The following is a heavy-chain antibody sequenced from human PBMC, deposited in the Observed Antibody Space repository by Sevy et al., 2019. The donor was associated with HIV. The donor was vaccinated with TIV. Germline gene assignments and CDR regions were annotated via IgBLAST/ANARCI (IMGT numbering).Heavy chain of an antibody. CDR2: ISSSGGST. Sequence: GGSLRLSCAASGFTFSAYAMSWVRQAPGKGLEWVSCISSSGGSTYYADSVKGRFSISRDTPKNTLNLQMNSLRAEDTAVYNCATPSGGLYGSGYFQNWGQGTQVTVSS. J-gene: IGHJ1*01. V-gene: IGHV3-23*01. CDR1: GFTFSAYA. CDR3: ATPSGGLYGSGYFQN. D-gene: IGHD3-10*01.